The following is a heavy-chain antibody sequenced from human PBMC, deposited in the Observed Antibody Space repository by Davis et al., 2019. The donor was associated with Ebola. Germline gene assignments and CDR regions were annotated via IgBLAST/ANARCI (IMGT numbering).Heavy chain of an antibody. D-gene: IGHD5-24*01. Sequence: GGSLRLSCAASGFIFSNYEMNWVRQAPGKGLEWISYISSVGSTIYYADSVKGRFTISRDNSKNSLYLHMNSLRAEDTAVYYCARGYKTFDYWGQGTLVTVSS. J-gene: IGHJ4*02. CDR2: ISSVGSTI. CDR1: GFIFSNYE. V-gene: IGHV3-48*03. CDR3: ARGYKTFDY.